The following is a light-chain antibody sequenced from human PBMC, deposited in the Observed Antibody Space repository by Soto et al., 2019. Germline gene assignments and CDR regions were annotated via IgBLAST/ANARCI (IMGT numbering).Light chain of an antibody. CDR2: QTS. V-gene: IGKV3-11*01. CDR1: QSVNIY. J-gene: IGKJ1*01. CDR3: HQRQSWPRT. Sequence: IVLMQSPGTLSLSPGERATLSCRASQSVNIYLAWYQQKPGQAPRLLIYQTSLRAAGIPARFSASGSGTDFTLTISDVQPEDFALYYCHQRQSWPRTFGQGT.